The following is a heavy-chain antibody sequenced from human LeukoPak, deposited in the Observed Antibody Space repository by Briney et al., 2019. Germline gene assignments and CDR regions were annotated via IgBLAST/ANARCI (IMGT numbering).Heavy chain of an antibody. D-gene: IGHD1-26*01. V-gene: IGHV4-39*07. J-gene: IGHJ4*02. CDR3: SRESGAFCPFGY. Sequence: SETLSLTCTVSGGSISSSSYYWGWIRQPPGKGLEWIGSIYYSGSIYYNPSLKSRVTISVDTSKNQFSLKLSSVTAADTAVYYCSRESGAFCPFGYWGQGTLVTVSS. CDR2: IYYSGSI. CDR1: GGSISSSSYY.